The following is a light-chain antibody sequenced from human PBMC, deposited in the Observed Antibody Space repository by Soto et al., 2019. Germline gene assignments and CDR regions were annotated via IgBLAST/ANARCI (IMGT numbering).Light chain of an antibody. CDR3: SSYAGNNNRYV. Sequence: QSARAQPPSASGSPGQSVTISCTGTSSDDGGYNFVSWYQQHPGKAPKLMIYEVNKRPSGVPNRFSGSKSGNTASLTVSGLQAEDEADYYCSSYAGNNNRYVFGTGTKLTVL. J-gene: IGLJ1*01. CDR2: EVN. CDR1: SSDDGGYNF. V-gene: IGLV2-8*01.